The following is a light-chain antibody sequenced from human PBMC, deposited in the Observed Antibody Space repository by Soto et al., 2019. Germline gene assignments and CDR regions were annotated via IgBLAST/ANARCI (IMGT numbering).Light chain of an antibody. V-gene: IGKV1-33*01. CDR1: QDITNY. J-gene: IGKJ4*01. CDR3: QQYDNLPLT. Sequence: DIQMTQSPSSLSASVGDRVTITCQASQDITNYLNWYQQKPGKVPKLLIYGTSILETGVPSRFSGSGSGTDFTFTINNLQPEDFATYYCQQYDNLPLTFGGGTKVEMK. CDR2: GTS.